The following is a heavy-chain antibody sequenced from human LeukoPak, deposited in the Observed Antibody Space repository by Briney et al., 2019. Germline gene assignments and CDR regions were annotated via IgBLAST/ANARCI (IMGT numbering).Heavy chain of an antibody. D-gene: IGHD2-2*01. Sequence: GGSLRLSCAASGFTFSHYAMNWVRQAPGKGLEWVSAVSGGGENTYYADSVKGRFTISRDNSKNTLYLQMNSLRAEDTAVYYCAKPVCCTSSSRRVPGVYCFDYWGQGTLVTVSS. CDR2: VSGGGENT. V-gene: IGHV3-23*01. J-gene: IGHJ4*02. CDR3: AKPVCCTSSSRRVPGVYCFDY. CDR1: GFTFSHYA.